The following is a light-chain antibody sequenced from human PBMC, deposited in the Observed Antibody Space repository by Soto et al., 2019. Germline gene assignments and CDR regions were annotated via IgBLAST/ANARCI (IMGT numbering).Light chain of an antibody. CDR2: DVS. J-gene: IGLJ1*01. CDR1: SSDVGGYNY. Sequence: QPVLTQPRSVSGSPGQSVTISCTGTSSDVGGYNYVSWYQQHPGKAPKLMIYDVSKRPSGVPDRFSGSKSGNTASLTISGLQAEDEADYYCCSYAGSYTFYVFGTGTKVTLL. CDR3: CSYAGSYTFYV. V-gene: IGLV2-11*01.